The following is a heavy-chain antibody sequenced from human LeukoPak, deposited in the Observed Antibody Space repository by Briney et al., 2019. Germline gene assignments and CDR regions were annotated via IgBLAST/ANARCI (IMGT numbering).Heavy chain of an antibody. CDR2: ISYDGNNK. CDR3: AREGNGGNPETVDGMDV. J-gene: IGHJ6*02. CDR1: GFTFSSNA. Sequence: PGGYLRLSCAATGFTFSSNAMHRVRQAPGQGLEWVAVISYDGNNKYYADSVKGRFTISRDNSKNTLYLQMYSLRAEDTAVYYCAREGNGGNPETVDGMDVWGQGTTVTVSS. D-gene: IGHD4-23*01. V-gene: IGHV3-30-3*01.